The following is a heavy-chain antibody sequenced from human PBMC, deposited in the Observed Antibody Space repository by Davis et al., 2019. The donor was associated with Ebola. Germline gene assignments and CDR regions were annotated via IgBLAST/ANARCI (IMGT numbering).Heavy chain of an antibody. V-gene: IGHV1-69*04. D-gene: IGHD3-9*01. CDR2: IIPILGIA. Sequence: AASVKVSCKASGYTFTNYGITWVRQAPGQGLEWMGRIIPILGIANYAQTFQGRVTITADKSTSTAYMELSSLRSDDTAVYYCANTFTELRYGPQVYWGQGTLVTVSS. J-gene: IGHJ4*02. CDR1: GYTFTNYG. CDR3: ANTFTELRYGPQVY.